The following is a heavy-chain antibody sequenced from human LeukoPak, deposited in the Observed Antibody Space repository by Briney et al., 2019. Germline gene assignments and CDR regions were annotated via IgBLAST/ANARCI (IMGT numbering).Heavy chain of an antibody. D-gene: IGHD2-15*01. Sequence: PSETLSLTCTVSGASLSSGVYYWRWIRQHPEKGLVWIGYIFYSGSTYYNPSRKSRVTISVDTSKNQFSLRLNSVTAADTAVYYCARRLGGIVVVVAAAFDYWGQGTLVTVSS. V-gene: IGHV4-31*03. CDR2: IFYSGST. CDR3: ARRLGGIVVVVAAAFDY. J-gene: IGHJ4*02. CDR1: GASLSSGVYY.